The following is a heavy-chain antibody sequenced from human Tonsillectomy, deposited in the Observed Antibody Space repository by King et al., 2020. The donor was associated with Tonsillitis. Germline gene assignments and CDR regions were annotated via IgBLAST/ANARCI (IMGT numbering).Heavy chain of an antibody. CDR2: INSDGSSA. D-gene: IGHD3-3*01. Sequence: DVQLVESGGGLVQPGGSLRLSCAASGFTFSSFWIHWVRQAPGKGLVWVSRINSDGSSASYADSVKGRFTISRDNAKNTLYLQMNSLRAEDTAVYYCARPLILWSGYGHSYYYGMDVWGQGTTVTVSS. J-gene: IGHJ6*02. CDR3: ARPLILWSGYGHSYYYGMDV. CDR1: GFTFSSFW. V-gene: IGHV3-74*01.